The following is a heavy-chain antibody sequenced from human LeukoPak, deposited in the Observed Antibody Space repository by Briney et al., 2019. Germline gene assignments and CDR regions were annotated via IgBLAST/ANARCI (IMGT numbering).Heavy chain of an antibody. CDR1: GGTFISYA. J-gene: IGHJ4*02. CDR3: ARDPAPYSDLHKLDY. D-gene: IGHD3-22*01. CDR2: IIPIFGTA. V-gene: IGHV1-69*13. Sequence: SVKVSCKASGGTFISYAISWVRQAPGQGLEWMGGIIPIFGTANYAQKFQGRVTITADESTSTAYMELSSLRSEDTAVYYCARDPAPYSDLHKLDYWGQGTLVTVSS.